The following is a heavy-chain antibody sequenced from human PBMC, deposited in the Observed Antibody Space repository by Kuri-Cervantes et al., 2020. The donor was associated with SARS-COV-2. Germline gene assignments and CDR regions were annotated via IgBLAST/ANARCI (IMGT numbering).Heavy chain of an antibody. CDR3: VKSLRALPAPGDY. Sequence: GESLKISCAASGFTFSSYGMHWVRQAPGKGLERVAFIRYDGSNKEYAASVKGRFTISRDNVKESLSLQMNSLRLEDTAVYYCVKSLRALPAPGDYWGQGTLVTVSS. CDR1: GFTFSSYG. J-gene: IGHJ4*02. D-gene: IGHD6-13*01. CDR2: IRYDGSNK. V-gene: IGHV3-30*02.